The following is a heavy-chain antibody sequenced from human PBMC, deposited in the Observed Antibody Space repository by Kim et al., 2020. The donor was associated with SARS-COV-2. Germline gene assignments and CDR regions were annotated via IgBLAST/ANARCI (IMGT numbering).Heavy chain of an antibody. V-gene: IGHV3-33*01. CDR1: GFTFSSYA. D-gene: IGHD2-15*01. Sequence: GGSLRLSCAASGFTFSSYAMHWVRQAPGKGLEWVAVIWYDGSNKYYADSVKGRFTISRDNSKNTLYLQMNSLRAEDTAVYYCAREDIVVVAMDVWGQGTTVTVSS. CDR2: IWYDGSNK. J-gene: IGHJ6*02. CDR3: AREDIVVVAMDV.